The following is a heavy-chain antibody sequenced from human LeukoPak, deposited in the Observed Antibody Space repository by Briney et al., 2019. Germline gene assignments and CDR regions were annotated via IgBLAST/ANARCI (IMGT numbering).Heavy chain of an antibody. CDR3: AREFGYSSGWYGPVAVDY. CDR1: GYTFTSYY. V-gene: IGHV1-46*01. Sequence: GASVKVSCKASGYTFTSYYMHWVRQAPGQGLEWMGIINPSGGSTSCAQKFQGRVTMTRDTSTSTVYMELSSLRSEDTAVYYCAREFGYSSGWYGPVAVDYWGQGTLVTVSS. D-gene: IGHD6-19*01. CDR2: INPSGGST. J-gene: IGHJ4*02.